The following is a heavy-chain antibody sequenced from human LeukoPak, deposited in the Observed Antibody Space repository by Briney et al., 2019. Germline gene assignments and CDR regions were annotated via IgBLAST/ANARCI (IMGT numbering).Heavy chain of an antibody. J-gene: IGHJ4*02. V-gene: IGHV4-34*01. Sequence: SETLSLTCAVYGGSFSGYYWSWIRQPPGKGLEWIGEINHSGSTNYNPSLKSRVTISVDTSKNQFSLKLSSATAADTAVYYCARHRRWFGELSSPFDYWGQGTLVTVSS. CDR1: GGSFSGYY. CDR2: INHSGST. CDR3: ARHRRWFGELSSPFDY. D-gene: IGHD3-10*01.